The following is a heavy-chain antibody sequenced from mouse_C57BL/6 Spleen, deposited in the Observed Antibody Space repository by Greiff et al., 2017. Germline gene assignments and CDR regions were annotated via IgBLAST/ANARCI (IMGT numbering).Heavy chain of an antibody. Sequence: EVMLVESGGGLVQPGGSLKLSCAASGFTFSDYGMAWVRQAPRKGPEWVAFISNLAYSIHYADTVTGRFTISRENAKNTLYLEMSSLRSEDTAMYYCARRGPYAMDYWGQGTSVTVSS. V-gene: IGHV5-15*01. CDR3: ARRGPYAMDY. J-gene: IGHJ4*01. CDR2: ISNLAYSI. CDR1: GFTFSDYG.